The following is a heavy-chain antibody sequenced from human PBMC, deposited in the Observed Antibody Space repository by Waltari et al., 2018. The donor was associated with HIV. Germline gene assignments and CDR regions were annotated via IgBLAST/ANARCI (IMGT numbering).Heavy chain of an antibody. CDR2: IDAAGDT. D-gene: IGHD6-19*01. V-gene: IGHV3-13*04. J-gene: IGHJ4*02. CDR1: GFTFNTYD. Sequence: EVHLVESGGGLIQPGGSLRLSCAASGFTFNTYDMHWVRQAAGEGLQWVAAIDAAGDTYYSDSVKGGFTISRENAKNSLFLQMNSLRAGDTAVYFCVRVRDSSSGWYIFDYWGQGALVTVSS. CDR3: VRVRDSSSGWYIFDY.